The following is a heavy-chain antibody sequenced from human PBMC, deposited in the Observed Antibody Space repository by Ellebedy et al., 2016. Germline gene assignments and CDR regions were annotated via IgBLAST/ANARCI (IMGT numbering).Heavy chain of an antibody. V-gene: IGHV1-18*01. CDR3: ARDYWGGVRGIVRKTLDY. J-gene: IGHJ4*02. CDR2: ISGYNAKT. D-gene: IGHD3-10*01. CDR1: GYTFTSYD. Sequence: ASVKVSCXASGYTFTSYDINWVRQAPGQGLEWMGWISGYNAKTNYAEKFQERLTLTTDKSTGTAYMELRSLREDDTAVYYCARDYWGGVRGIVRKTLDYWGQGTLVTVSS.